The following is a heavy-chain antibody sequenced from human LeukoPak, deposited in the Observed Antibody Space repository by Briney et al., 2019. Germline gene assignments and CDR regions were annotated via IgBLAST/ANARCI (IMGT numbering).Heavy chain of an antibody. Sequence: GASLQISCRGAGSNFAGYWIGGGRPLRGKGVEWMGIIFPGDCETKYSPSFQGQVTISADTSTSTPYLQLDSLKASDTAFYYCARQVREVTGLYHYYYYYGLGVWGQGTTVTVSS. CDR2: IFPGDCET. CDR1: GSNFAGYW. CDR3: ARQVREVTGLYHYYYYYGLGV. V-gene: IGHV5-51*01. J-gene: IGHJ6*02. D-gene: IGHD3/OR15-3a*01.